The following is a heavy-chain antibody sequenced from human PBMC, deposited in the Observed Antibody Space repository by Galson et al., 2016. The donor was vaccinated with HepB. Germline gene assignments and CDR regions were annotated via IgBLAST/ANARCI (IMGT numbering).Heavy chain of an antibody. J-gene: IGHJ4*02. D-gene: IGHD2-2*01. Sequence: SLRLSCAASGFIFGDYAMNWFRQAPGKGLEWIGFIRSETYGGTTEYAASVKGRFTISRDDSKSITYVHMNSLKIEDTAVYYCSRGGGFRCSLSSCYLAHHSYSDYWGRGTLVSVSS. CDR1: GFIFGDYA. V-gene: IGHV3-49*03. CDR3: SRGGGFRCSLSSCYLAHHSYSDY. CDR2: IRSETYGGTT.